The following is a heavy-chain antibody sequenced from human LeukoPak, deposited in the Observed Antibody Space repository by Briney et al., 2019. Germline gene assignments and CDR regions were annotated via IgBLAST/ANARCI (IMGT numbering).Heavy chain of an antibody. CDR3: ARENPRYCSGGSCYPNFDY. J-gene: IGHJ4*02. CDR1: GGSISSYY. D-gene: IGHD2-15*01. V-gene: IGHV4-59*12. Sequence: SETLSLTCTVSGGSISSYYGSWIRQPPGPGLEWIGYIYYSGSTNYNPSLKSRVTISVDKSKNQFSLKLRSVTAADTAVYYCARENPRYCSGGSCYPNFDYWGQGTLVTVSS. CDR2: IYYSGST.